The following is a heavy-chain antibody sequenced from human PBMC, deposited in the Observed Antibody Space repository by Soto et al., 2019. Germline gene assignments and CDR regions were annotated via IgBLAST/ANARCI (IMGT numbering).Heavy chain of an antibody. D-gene: IGHD1-26*01. J-gene: IGHJ2*01. V-gene: IGHV3-66*04. CDR3: ARHVGFYWYFDL. Sequence: EVQLVESGGGLVQPGGSLRLSCAASGFTVSSSYLGWVRQAPGKGLEWVSSIYSGGNTYYVDSVKDRFTIFTDNSKDTLYLQMNSLRVDDTAIYYCARHVGFYWYFDLWGRGPLVTVSS. CDR1: GFTVSSSY. CDR2: IYSGGNT.